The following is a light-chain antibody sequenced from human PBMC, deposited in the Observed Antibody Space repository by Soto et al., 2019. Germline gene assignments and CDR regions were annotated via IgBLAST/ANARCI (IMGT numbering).Light chain of an antibody. CDR1: QSVSNY. J-gene: IGKJ5*01. CDR2: DTS. Sequence: GVTKSPATLSLSTGERATLSCWASQSVSNYLAWYQQKPGQAPRLLIYDTSNRATGIPSRFSGSASGTDFTLTISSLEPEDFAVYYCQQRSKWPITFGQGTRLEI. V-gene: IGKV3-11*01. CDR3: QQRSKWPIT.